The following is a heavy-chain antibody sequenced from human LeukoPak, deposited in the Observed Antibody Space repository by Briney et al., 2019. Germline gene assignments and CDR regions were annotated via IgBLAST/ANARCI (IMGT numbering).Heavy chain of an antibody. J-gene: IGHJ4*02. Sequence: GGSLRLSCAASGFPFNSFWMHWVRQTPEKGLVWVSRISPDGSNTIYADSVKGRFTVSRDNAENSVYLQMNSLRDEDTAVYYCARQFSGWTTYWGQGTLVTVSS. CDR2: ISPDGSNT. CDR3: ARQFSGWTTY. D-gene: IGHD6-19*01. V-gene: IGHV3-74*01. CDR1: GFPFNSFW.